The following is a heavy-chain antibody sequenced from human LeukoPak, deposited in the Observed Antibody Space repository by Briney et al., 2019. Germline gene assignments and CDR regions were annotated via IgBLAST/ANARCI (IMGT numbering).Heavy chain of an antibody. D-gene: IGHD2-2*01. CDR3: AREWAVPAASGLDV. J-gene: IGHJ6*04. CDR1: GFTFSSYW. CDR2: IKQDGSEK. Sequence: GGSLRLSCAASGFTFSSYWMSWVRQAPGKGLEGVAIIKQDGSEKYYVDSVKGRFTISRDNAKNSLYLQMNSLRAEDTAVYYCAREWAVPAASGLDVWGKGTTVTASS. V-gene: IGHV3-7*01.